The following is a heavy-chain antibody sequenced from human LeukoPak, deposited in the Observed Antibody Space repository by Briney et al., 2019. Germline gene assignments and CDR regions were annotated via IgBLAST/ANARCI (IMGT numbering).Heavy chain of an antibody. Sequence: ASVKVSCKVSGYTLTELSMHWVRQAPGKGLEWMGGFDPGDGETIYAQKFQGRVTMTEDTSTDTAYMELSSLRSEDTAVYYCATIPPWSSSWYHWFDPWGQGTLVTVSS. J-gene: IGHJ5*02. V-gene: IGHV1-24*01. CDR2: FDPGDGET. CDR3: ATIPPWSSSWYHWFDP. CDR1: GYTLTELS. D-gene: IGHD6-13*01.